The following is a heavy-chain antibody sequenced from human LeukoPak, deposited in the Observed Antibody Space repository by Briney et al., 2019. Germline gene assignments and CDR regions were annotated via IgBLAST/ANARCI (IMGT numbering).Heavy chain of an antibody. CDR1: GFTLSNYW. CDR3: ASDPPWENDAFDI. D-gene: IGHD1-26*01. V-gene: IGHV3-7*01. Sequence: GGSLRLSCAVSGFTLSNYWMSWVRQAPGKGLEWVANIKQDGSEKYYVDSVKGRFTISRDNAENSLYLQMNSLRVEDTAVYYCASDPPWENDAFDIWGQGTMVTVSS. J-gene: IGHJ3*02. CDR2: IKQDGSEK.